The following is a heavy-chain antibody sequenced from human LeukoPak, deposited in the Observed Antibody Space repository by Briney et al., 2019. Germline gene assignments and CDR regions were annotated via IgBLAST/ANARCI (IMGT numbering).Heavy chain of an antibody. J-gene: IGHJ2*01. Sequence: GGSLRLSCAASGFTFSNYSMNWVRQAPGKGLEWVSSISSSSSYIYYADSVNGRLTISRDNAKNSLYLQMNSLRAEDTAVYYCARGAAAGLATTVWYFDLWGRGTLVTVSS. CDR2: ISSSSSYI. D-gene: IGHD6-13*01. CDR3: ARGAAAGLATTVWYFDL. CDR1: GFTFSNYS. V-gene: IGHV3-21*01.